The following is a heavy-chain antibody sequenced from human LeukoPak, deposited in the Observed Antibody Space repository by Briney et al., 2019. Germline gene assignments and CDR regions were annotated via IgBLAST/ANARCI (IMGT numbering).Heavy chain of an antibody. J-gene: IGHJ6*02. CDR1: GFTFSSYG. D-gene: IGHD6-19*01. V-gene: IGHV3-30*18. Sequence: QSGGSLRLSCAASGFTFSSYGMHWVRQAPGKGLEWVAVISYDGSNKYYADSVKGRFTISRDNSKNTLYLQMNSLRAEDTAVYYCAKDPGRYSSGWYSSYYYYGMDVWGQGTTVTVSS. CDR2: ISYDGSNK. CDR3: AKDPGRYSSGWYSSYYYYGMDV.